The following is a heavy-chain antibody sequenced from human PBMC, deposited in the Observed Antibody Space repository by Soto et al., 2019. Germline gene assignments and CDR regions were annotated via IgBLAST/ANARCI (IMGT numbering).Heavy chain of an antibody. Sequence: NRSETLSLTCTVSGGSISSSSYYWGWIRQPPGKGLEWIGSIYYSGSTHYNPSLKSRVTISVDTSKNQFSLKLSSVTAADTAVYYCARPAGLVEGGGAFDPWGQGTLVTVSS. V-gene: IGHV4-39*01. CDR3: ARPAGLVEGGGAFDP. CDR1: GGSISSSSYY. CDR2: IYYSGST. D-gene: IGHD2-21*01. J-gene: IGHJ5*02.